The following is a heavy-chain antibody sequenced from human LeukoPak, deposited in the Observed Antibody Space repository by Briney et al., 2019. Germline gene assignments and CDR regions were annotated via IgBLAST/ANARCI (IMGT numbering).Heavy chain of an antibody. J-gene: IGHJ4*02. D-gene: IGHD1-26*01. CDR1: GYTISNYA. CDR2: ISVFNGNT. V-gene: IGHV1-18*01. CDR3: ARDRIGGTYYDY. Sequence: ASVKVSCKASGYTISNYAFTWVRQAPGQGLEWMGWISVFNGNTEYAQKLQGRVTMTTDTSTSTAYMELRSLTSDDTAVYYCARDRIGGTYYDYWGQGTLVTVSS.